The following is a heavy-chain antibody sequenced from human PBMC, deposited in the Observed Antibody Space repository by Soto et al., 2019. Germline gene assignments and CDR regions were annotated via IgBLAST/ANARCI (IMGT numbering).Heavy chain of an antibody. CDR2: INHSGST. J-gene: IGHJ5*02. CDR3: ARGESIAVAVPGINWFDP. V-gene: IGHV4-34*01. Sequence: PSETLSLTCAVYGGSFSGYYWSWIRQPPGKGLEWIGEINHSGSTNYNPSLKSRVTISVDTSKNQFSLKLSSVTAADTAVYYCARGESIAVAVPGINWFDPWGQGTLVTVSS. D-gene: IGHD6-19*01. CDR1: GGSFSGYY.